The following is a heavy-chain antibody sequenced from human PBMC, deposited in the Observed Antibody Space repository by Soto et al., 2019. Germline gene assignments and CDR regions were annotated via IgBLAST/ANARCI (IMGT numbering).Heavy chain of an antibody. CDR2: IIPLFGRP. D-gene: IGHD5-12*01. V-gene: IGHV1-69*13. CDR3: ARDLGSGYDPGDY. Sequence: SVKVSCKASGGTFGSYVFNWVRQAPGQGLEWMGRIIPLFGRPNYAQKFQGRVTITADESTSTAYMELSSLRSDDTDVFYCARDLGSGYDPGDYWGQGTLVTVSS. J-gene: IGHJ4*02. CDR1: GGTFGSYV.